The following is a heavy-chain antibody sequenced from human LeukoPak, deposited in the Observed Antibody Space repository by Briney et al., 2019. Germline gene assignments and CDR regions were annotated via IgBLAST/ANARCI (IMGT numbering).Heavy chain of an antibody. CDR1: GGSISSGDYY. CDR2: IYYSGSI. Sequence: SQTLPLTCTVSGGSISSGDYYWSWIRQPPGKGLEWIGHIYYSGSIYYNPSLKSRVTISVDTSKNQFSLKPSSVTAADTAVYYCARETPYYYDSSGNFDYWGQGTLVTVSS. V-gene: IGHV4-30-4*01. D-gene: IGHD3-22*01. CDR3: ARETPYYYDSSGNFDY. J-gene: IGHJ4*02.